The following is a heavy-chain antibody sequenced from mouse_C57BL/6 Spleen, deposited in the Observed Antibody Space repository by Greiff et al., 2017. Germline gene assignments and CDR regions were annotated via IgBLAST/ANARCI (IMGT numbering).Heavy chain of an antibody. CDR2: IDPSDSYT. CDR1: GYTFTSYW. J-gene: IGHJ2*01. Sequence: VQLQQPGAELVRPGTSVKLSCKASGYTFTSYWMHWVKQRPGQGLEWIGVIDPSDSYTNYNQKFKGKATLTVDPSSSTAYMQLSSLTSEDSAVYYCARDEFFITAVVAVDYWGQGTTLTVSS. V-gene: IGHV1-59*01. CDR3: ARDEFFITAVVAVDY. D-gene: IGHD1-1*01.